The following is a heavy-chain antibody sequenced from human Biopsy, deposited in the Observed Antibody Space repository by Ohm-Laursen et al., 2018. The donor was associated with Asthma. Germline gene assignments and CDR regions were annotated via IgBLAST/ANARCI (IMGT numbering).Heavy chain of an antibody. V-gene: IGHV4-59*07. CDR2: VYYSGCT. CDR3: ARTTCGHDGFDP. D-gene: IGHD1-26*01. J-gene: IGHJ5*02. Sequence: SDTLSLTSTGSAGSIHNFCWGWLRPPPGKGLESIGHVYYSGCTNYTPSLKSRVSISIAAAKNQLSLSLTSVTAADAAVYYCARTTCGHDGFDPWGQGTLFTVSS. CDR1: AGSIHNFC.